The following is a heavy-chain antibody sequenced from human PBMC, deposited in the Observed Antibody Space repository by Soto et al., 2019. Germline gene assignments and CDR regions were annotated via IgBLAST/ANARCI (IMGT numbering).Heavy chain of an antibody. CDR1: GYTFSGYY. V-gene: IGHV1-2*02. CDR3: ARSLTEGYCTITGCYTRPLYGMDV. Sequence: GXSVKDSCKASGYTFSGYYIHWLRQAPVQGLEWMGWINPNSGGANYSQKFQGRVTVTRDTPTSTAYMELSRLTSDDTAVYYCARSLTEGYCTITGCYTRPLYGMDVWGQGTTVTVSS. D-gene: IGHD2-2*02. CDR2: INPNSGGA. J-gene: IGHJ6*02.